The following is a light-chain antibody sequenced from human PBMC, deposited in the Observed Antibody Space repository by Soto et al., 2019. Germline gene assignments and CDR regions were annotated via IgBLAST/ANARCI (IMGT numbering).Light chain of an antibody. V-gene: IGLV1-40*01. CDR1: SSNIGAGHD. J-gene: IGLJ2*01. Sequence: QLVLTQPPSVSGAPGQRVTISCTGSSSNIGAGHDVHWYQQLPGTAPKLLIYGNSNRPSGVPDRFSGSKSGTSASLAITGLQAEDEADYYCQSYDSSLSVYVVFGGGTQLTVL. CDR2: GNS. CDR3: QSYDSSLSVYVV.